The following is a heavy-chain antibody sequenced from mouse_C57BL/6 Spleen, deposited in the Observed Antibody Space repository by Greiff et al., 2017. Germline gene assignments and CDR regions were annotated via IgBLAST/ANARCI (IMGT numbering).Heavy chain of an antibody. CDR3: ARRDYGRGY. D-gene: IGHD1-1*01. V-gene: IGHV1-82*01. CDR1: GYAFSSSW. Sequence: QVQLQQSGPELVKPGASVKISCKASGYAFSSSWMNWVKQRPGKGLEWIGRIYPGDGDTNYNGKFKGKATLTADKSSSTAYMQLSSLTSEDSAVYLCARRDYGRGYWGQGTTLTVSS. J-gene: IGHJ2*01. CDR2: IYPGDGDT.